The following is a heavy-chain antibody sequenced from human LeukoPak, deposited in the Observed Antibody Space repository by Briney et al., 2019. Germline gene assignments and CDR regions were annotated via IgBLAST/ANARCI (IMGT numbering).Heavy chain of an antibody. D-gene: IGHD1-26*01. CDR1: GYTLTELS. J-gene: IGHJ4*02. Sequence: ASVTVSCKVSGYTLTELSMHWVRQAPGKGLEWMGGFDPEDGETIYAQKFQGRVTMTEDTSTDTAYMELSSLRSEDTAVYYCARDKLVGATRALVPTYWGQGTLVTVSS. CDR3: ARDKLVGATRALVPTY. V-gene: IGHV1-24*01. CDR2: FDPEDGET.